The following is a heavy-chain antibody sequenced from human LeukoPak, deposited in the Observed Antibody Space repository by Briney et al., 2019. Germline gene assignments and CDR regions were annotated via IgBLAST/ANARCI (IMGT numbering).Heavy chain of an antibody. D-gene: IGHD5-12*01. J-gene: IGHJ4*02. V-gene: IGHV3-7*01. CDR1: GFTFSSYW. CDR2: IKQDGSEK. Sequence: SGGSLRLSCVASGFTFSSYWMSWVRQTPGKGLEWVANIKQDGSEKNYVDSVKGRFTISRDNAKNSLYLQMNSLRAEDTAVYYCARAYEAALYYFDYWGQGTLVTVSS. CDR3: ARAYEAALYYFDY.